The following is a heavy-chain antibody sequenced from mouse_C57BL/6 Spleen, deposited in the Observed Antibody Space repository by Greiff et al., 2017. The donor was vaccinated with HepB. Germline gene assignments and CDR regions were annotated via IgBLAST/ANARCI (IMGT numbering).Heavy chain of an antibody. CDR3: ASDYYGSGYFDD. CDR2: ISPNYGTT. J-gene: IGHJ2*01. V-gene: IGHV1-39*01. D-gene: IGHD1-1*01. Sequence: EVQLVESGPELVKPGASVKISCTASGFSFTDYNMNWVKQSNGKSLEWIGVISPNYGTTNYNQKFKGKATMTEDHSTSTAYMQLNSLTSDDSAVYYCASDYYGSGYFDDWGHGTTLTFYS. CDR1: GFSFTDYN.